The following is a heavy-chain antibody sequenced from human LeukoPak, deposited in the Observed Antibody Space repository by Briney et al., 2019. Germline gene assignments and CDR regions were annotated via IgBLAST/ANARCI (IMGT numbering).Heavy chain of an antibody. CDR2: ITWNSGQI. V-gene: IGHV3-9*01. J-gene: IGHJ4*02. CDR3: AKDMGEDILTTRAYDY. CDR1: GFSFDDHT. Sequence: GGSLRLSCAASGFSFDDHTMHWVRQPPGKGLEWMSSITWNSGQIHYADYVTGRFCISRDNANISLHLQMNSLRPEGTALYYCAKDMGEDILTTRAYDYWGQGTRVTVSS. D-gene: IGHD3-16*01.